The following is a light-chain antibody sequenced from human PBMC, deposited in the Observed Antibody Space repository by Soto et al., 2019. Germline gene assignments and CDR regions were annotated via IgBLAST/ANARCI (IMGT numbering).Light chain of an antibody. J-gene: IGKJ1*01. CDR3: QQYNNWPQT. Sequence: EAVLTQSPATLSVSPGERATLSCRASQSVATNLAWYQQRPGQAPRLLIYGASKRAIGLPDRFSGSGSGTEFTLTITSLQSEDFAVYYCQQYNNWPQTFGQGTKVVIK. CDR1: QSVATN. CDR2: GAS. V-gene: IGKV3-15*01.